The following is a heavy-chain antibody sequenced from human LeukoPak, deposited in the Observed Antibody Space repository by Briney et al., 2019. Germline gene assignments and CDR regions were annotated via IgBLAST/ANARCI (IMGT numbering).Heavy chain of an antibody. Sequence: GGSLRLSCAASGFTFSSYSMNWVRQAPGKGLEWVSSISSSSSYIYYADSVKGRFTISRDNAKNSLYLQMNSLRAEDMAVYYCARALSVVGATGSPFDYWGQGTLVTVSS. CDR3: ARALSVVGATGSPFDY. J-gene: IGHJ4*02. CDR1: GFTFSSYS. D-gene: IGHD1-26*01. CDR2: ISSSSSYI. V-gene: IGHV3-21*01.